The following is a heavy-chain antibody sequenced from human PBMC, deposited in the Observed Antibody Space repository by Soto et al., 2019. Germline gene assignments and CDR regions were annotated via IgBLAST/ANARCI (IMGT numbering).Heavy chain of an antibody. CDR2: ISYGGSNK. CDR1: GFTFSSYG. J-gene: IGHJ6*02. CDR3: AKDLSIAARLGHYYYYYGMDV. V-gene: IGHV3-30*18. Sequence: GGSLRLSCAASGFTFSSYGMHWVRQAPGKGLEWVAVISYGGSNKYYADSVKGRFTISRDNSKNTLYLQMNSLRAEDTAVYYCAKDLSIAARLGHYYYYYGMDVWGQGTTVTVSS. D-gene: IGHD6-6*01.